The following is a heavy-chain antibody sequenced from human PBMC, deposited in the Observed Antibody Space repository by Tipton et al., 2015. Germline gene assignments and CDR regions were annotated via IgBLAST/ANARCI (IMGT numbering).Heavy chain of an antibody. V-gene: IGHV3-23*01. J-gene: IGHJ4*02. Sequence: SLRLSCAASGFTFSSYAMSWVRQAPGKGLEWVSSISGSGGSTYYADSVKGRFTISRDNPKNSLYLQMDSLRAEDTAVYFCTRDAPLNYFAYWGLGSLVTVSS. CDR1: GFTFSSYA. CDR2: ISGSGGST. CDR3: TRDAPLNYFAY.